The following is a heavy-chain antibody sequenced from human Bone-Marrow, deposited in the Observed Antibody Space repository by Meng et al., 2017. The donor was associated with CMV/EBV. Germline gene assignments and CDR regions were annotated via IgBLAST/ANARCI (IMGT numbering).Heavy chain of an antibody. CDR2: IYYSGST. CDR1: GGSISSSSYY. D-gene: IGHD3-22*01. V-gene: IGHV4-39*07. J-gene: IGHJ5*02. CDR3: ARVAYYYDSSGYFGAYWVFDP. Sequence: SETLSLTCTVSGGSISSSSYYWGWIRQPPGKGLEWIGSIYYSGSTYYNPSLKSRVTISVDTSKNQFSLKPSSVTAADTAVYYCARVAYYYDSSGYFGAYWVFDPWGEGTLVTASS.